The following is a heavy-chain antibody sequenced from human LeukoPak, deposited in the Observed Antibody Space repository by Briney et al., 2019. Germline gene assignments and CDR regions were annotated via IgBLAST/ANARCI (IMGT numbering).Heavy chain of an antibody. CDR1: GYSFSAYD. CDR2: ISHDGSQT. CDR3: AKFRSYYVDY. D-gene: IGHD3-10*02. J-gene: IGHJ4*02. V-gene: IGHV3-30*18. Sequence: GGSLRLSCTASGYSFSAYDIHWVRQAPGKGLEWVAAISHDGSQTFYADSVKGRFTISRGNPGNTLFLQMNSLRTEDTAVYYCAKFRSYYVDYWGQGTQVMVSS.